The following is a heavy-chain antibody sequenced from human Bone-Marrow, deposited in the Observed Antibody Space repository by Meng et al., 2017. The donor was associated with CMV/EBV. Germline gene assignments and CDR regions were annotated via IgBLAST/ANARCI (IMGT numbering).Heavy chain of an antibody. J-gene: IGHJ6*02. CDR2: IKSKTDGGTT. D-gene: IGHD6-19*01. V-gene: IGHV3-15*01. CDR1: GFTFSSYS. CDR3: TTGSSSGWYPYYYYYGMDV. Sequence: GESLKISCAASGFTFSSYSMNWVRQAPGKGLEWVGRIKSKTDGGTTDYAAPVKGRFTISRDDSKNTLYLQMNSLKTEDTAVYYCTTGSSSGWYPYYYYYGMDVWGQGTTVTVSS.